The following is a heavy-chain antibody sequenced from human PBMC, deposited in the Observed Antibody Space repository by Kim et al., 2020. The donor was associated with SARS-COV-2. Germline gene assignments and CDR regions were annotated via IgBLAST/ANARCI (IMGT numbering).Heavy chain of an antibody. Sequence: GGSLRLSCAGSGFTFGSAHMHWVRQAPGKGLEWVELISADESNKDYVDSVKGRFTVSRDNSQNTLFLQIDSLRAEDKAVYYCAREGHSSGRAGSFDYWGQGTLVTVA. CDR3: AREGHSSGRAGSFDY. CDR2: ISADESNK. D-gene: IGHD3-22*01. J-gene: IGHJ4*02. V-gene: IGHV3-30*03. CDR1: GFTFGSAH.